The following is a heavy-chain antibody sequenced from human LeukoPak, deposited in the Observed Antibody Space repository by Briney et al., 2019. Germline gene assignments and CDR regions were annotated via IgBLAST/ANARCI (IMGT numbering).Heavy chain of an antibody. J-gene: IGHJ4*02. CDR3: ARVGSSGYWHYFDY. V-gene: IGHV4-38-2*02. Sequence: SETLSLTCTVSGYSISSGYYWGWIRQPPGKGLEWIGSIYHSGSTYYNPSLKSRVTISVDTSKNQISLKLSSVTAADTAVYYCARVGSSGYWHYFDYWGQGALVTVSS. CDR1: GYSISSGYY. CDR2: IYHSGST. D-gene: IGHD3-22*01.